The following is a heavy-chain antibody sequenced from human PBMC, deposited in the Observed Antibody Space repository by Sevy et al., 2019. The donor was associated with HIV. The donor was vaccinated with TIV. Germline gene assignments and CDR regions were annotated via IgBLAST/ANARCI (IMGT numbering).Heavy chain of an antibody. CDR2: ISYDGGNK. Sequence: GGSLRLSCAASGFTFSRYAMHWVRQAPGKGLEWVAVISYDGGNKYFTDSLKGRFTISRDNSKNTLILQMNSLRPEDTAVYYCARIGTGHSYGPPPWYWGQGTLVTVSS. D-gene: IGHD5-18*01. J-gene: IGHJ4*02. CDR1: GFTFSRYA. CDR3: ARIGTGHSYGPPPWY. V-gene: IGHV3-30-3*01.